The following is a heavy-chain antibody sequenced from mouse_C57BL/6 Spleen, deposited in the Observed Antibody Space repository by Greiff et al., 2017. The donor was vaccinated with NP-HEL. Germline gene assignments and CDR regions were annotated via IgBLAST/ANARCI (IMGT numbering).Heavy chain of an antibody. CDR1: GYAFTNYL. J-gene: IGHJ2*01. Sequence: VQVVESGAELVRPGTSVKVSCKASGYAFTNYLIEWVKQRPGQGLEWIGVINPGSGGTNYNEKFKGKATLTADKSSSTAYMQLSSLTSEDSAVYFCARKHYGSSYYFDYWGQGTTLTVSS. CDR3: ARKHYGSSYYFDY. V-gene: IGHV1-54*01. CDR2: INPGSGGT. D-gene: IGHD1-1*01.